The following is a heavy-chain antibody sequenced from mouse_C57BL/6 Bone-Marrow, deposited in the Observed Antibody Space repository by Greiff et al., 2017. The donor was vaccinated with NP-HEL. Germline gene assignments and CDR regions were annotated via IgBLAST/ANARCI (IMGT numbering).Heavy chain of an antibody. V-gene: IGHV14-3*01. Sequence: LVESVAELVRPGASVKLSCTASGFNIKNTYMHWVKQRPEQGLEWIGRIDPANGNTKYAPKFQGKATITADTSSNTAYLQLSSLTSEDTAIYYCALIYYYGSSYFDYWGQGTTLTVSS. CDR2: IDPANGNT. J-gene: IGHJ2*01. D-gene: IGHD1-1*01. CDR1: GFNIKNTY. CDR3: ALIYYYGSSYFDY.